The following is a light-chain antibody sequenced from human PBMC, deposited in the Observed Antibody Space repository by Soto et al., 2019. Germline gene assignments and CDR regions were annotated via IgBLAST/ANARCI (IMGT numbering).Light chain of an antibody. Sequence: QPALTQPASGSGSPGQSSTISCTGTSSDVGSYNLVSWYQQHPGKAPKLMIYEGSKRPSGVSNRFSCSKSGNTASLTISGPRVENEADYYGCSYAGISTFNVFGPGPKFTV. CDR1: SSDVGSYNL. CDR2: EGS. V-gene: IGLV2-23*03. CDR3: CSYAGISTFNV. J-gene: IGLJ1*01.